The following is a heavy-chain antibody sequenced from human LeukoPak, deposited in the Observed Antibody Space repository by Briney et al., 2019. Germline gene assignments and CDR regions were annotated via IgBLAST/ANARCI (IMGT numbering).Heavy chain of an antibody. CDR1: GYSFTSYW. J-gene: IGHJ3*02. CDR3: ARYSRVSRQPDAFDI. D-gene: IGHD2-21*01. V-gene: IGHV5-51*01. Sequence: GESLKISCKGSGYSFTSYWIGWVRQMPGKGLEWMGIIYPGDSDTRYSPSFQGQVTISADKSISTAYLQWSSLKASDTAMYYCARYSRVSRQPDAFDIWGQGTMVTVSS. CDR2: IYPGDSDT.